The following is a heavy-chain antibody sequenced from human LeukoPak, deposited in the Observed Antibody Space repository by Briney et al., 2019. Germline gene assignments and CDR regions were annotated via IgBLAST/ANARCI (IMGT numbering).Heavy chain of an antibody. Sequence: SETLSLTCTVSGGSISSGGYDWSWIRQHPGKGLEWIGYIYYSGSTYYNPSLKSRVTISVDTSKNQFSLKLSSVTAADTAVYYCARDRGGQYSSSHFDLRRGNYFDYWGQGTLVTVSS. V-gene: IGHV4-31*03. CDR3: ARDRGGQYSSSHFDLRRGNYFDY. CDR2: IYYSGST. J-gene: IGHJ4*02. D-gene: IGHD6-6*01. CDR1: GGSISSGGYD.